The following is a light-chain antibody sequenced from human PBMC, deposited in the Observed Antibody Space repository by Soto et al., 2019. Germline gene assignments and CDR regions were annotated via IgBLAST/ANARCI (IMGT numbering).Light chain of an antibody. J-gene: IGLJ1*01. CDR2: DDN. CDR1: NIGSQS. V-gene: IGLV3-21*02. CDR3: QVWDSSSDHYV. Sequence: SYELTQSPSVSVAPGQTARITCGGNNIGSQSVHWYQQKPGQAPVLVVYDDNDRPSGIPERFSGSNSGNTATLTISRVEAGDEADYYCQVWDSSSDHYVFGTGTKVTVL.